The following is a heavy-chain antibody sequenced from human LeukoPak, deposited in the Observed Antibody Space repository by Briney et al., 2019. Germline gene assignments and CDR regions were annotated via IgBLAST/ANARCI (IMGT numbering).Heavy chain of an antibody. CDR2: FDPEGGET. CDR3: GIGRKFDWLLCHH. V-gene: IGHV1-24*01. D-gene: IGHD3-9*01. Sequence: ASVLVSCKISGYTLTDVSMHWVRQAPGKGLEWMGGFDPEGGETVYAQKFQGRVTMTEDPSADTAYMELRSLSSEDTAVYYCGIGRKFDWLLCHHWGQGTLVTVSS. CDR1: GYTLTDVS. J-gene: IGHJ5*02.